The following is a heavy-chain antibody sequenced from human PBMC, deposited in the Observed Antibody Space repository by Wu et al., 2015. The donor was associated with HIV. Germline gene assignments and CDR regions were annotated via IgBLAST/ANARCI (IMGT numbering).Heavy chain of an antibody. J-gene: IGHJ3*02. Sequence: QVQLVQSGAEVKRPGSSVKVSCKASGGTFSSYAISWVRQAPGQGLEWMGRIIPIFGTANYAQKFQGRVTITADESTSTAYMELSSLRSEDTAVYYCARDQYYYDSSGYYLVAFDIWGQGTSGRPSLQ. CDR3: ARDQYYYDSSGYYLVAFDI. D-gene: IGHD3-22*01. CDR2: IIPIFGTA. CDR1: GGTFSSYA. V-gene: IGHV1-69*13.